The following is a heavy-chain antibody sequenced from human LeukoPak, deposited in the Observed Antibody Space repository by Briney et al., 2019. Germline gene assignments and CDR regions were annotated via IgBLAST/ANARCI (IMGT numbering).Heavy chain of an antibody. CDR3: ATDSVPPSRGSYLGALDY. CDR2: IDHAGTT. J-gene: IGHJ4*02. CDR1: GGSFSGDF. D-gene: IGHD1-26*01. V-gene: IGHV4-34*01. Sequence: PSETLSLTCAVYGGSFSGDFWSWIRQPPGKGLEWIGTIDHAGTTFYNVSLKSRVTISVDTPNNQFSLRLNSVGAADTAVYYCATDSVPPSRGSYLGALDYWGQGTLVTVSS.